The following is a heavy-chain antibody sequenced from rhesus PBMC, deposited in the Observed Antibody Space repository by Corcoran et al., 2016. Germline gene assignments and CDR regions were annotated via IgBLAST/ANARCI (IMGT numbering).Heavy chain of an antibody. Sequence: QVPLQESGPGLVKPSETLSLTCAVSSGSFRSSWWGWIRQPPGPGLEGVGEINGNSRRTNYHPSLKRRVTISKDASKHQFALKLSSVTAADTAVYYCARYWRVGTTGGSKERNFDYWGQGVLVTVSS. J-gene: IGHJ4*01. D-gene: IGHD1-44*01. CDR1: SGSFRSSW. CDR3: ARYWRVGTTGGSKERNFDY. V-gene: IGHV4-80*01. CDR2: INGNSRRT.